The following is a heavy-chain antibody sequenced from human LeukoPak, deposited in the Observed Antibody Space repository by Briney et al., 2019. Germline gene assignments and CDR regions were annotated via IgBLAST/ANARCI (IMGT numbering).Heavy chain of an antibody. Sequence: PGGSLRLSCAASGFTFVTFAMGWVRQAPGKGLEWVSTISGSGGGTYYADSVKGRFTISRDNSQNTLYLQMNSLRAEDTAVYYCAKHKGAGSRYSYSMDVWGKGATVTVSS. J-gene: IGHJ6*03. CDR3: AKHKGAGSRYSYSMDV. D-gene: IGHD6-13*01. CDR2: ISGSGGGT. CDR1: GFTFVTFA. V-gene: IGHV3-23*01.